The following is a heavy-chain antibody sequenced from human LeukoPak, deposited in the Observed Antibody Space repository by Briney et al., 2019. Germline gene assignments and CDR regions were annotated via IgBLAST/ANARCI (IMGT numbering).Heavy chain of an antibody. D-gene: IGHD3-10*01. CDR2: INPNSGGT. J-gene: IGHJ5*02. CDR1: GYTFTGYY. Sequence: ASVKVSCKASGYTFTGYYMHWVRQAPGQGLEWMGRINPNSGGTNYAQKFQGRVTMTRDTSISTAYMELRRLRSDDTAVYYCARDVYGSNWFDPWGQGTLVTVSS. V-gene: IGHV1-2*06. CDR3: ARDVYGSNWFDP.